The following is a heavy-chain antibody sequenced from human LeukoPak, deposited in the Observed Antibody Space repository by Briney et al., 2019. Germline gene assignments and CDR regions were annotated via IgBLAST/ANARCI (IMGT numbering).Heavy chain of an antibody. J-gene: IGHJ4*02. CDR2: FYTSGSA. Sequence: PSQTLSLTCTVSGGSVNVGRYYWTWIRQPAGKGLEWIGHFYTSGSAKYNPSLMSRVTISVDTSKNQFSLKLNSVTAADTAVYYCARDLGYSASYWGQGTLVTVSS. CDR1: GGSVNVGRYY. CDR3: ARDLGYSASY. V-gene: IGHV4-61*09. D-gene: IGHD3-22*01.